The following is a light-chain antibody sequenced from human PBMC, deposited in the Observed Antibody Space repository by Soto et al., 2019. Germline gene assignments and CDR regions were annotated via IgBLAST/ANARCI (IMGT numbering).Light chain of an antibody. Sequence: DIHMTQSPSSLSASVGDRVTITCRASQNIASYLNWYQQKPGKAPKVLIYATSNLHSGVPPRFTGSGSGTDFTLTISSLQPEDFAIYYCQQSHSTPLTFGEGTKVEIK. CDR3: QQSHSTPLT. CDR1: QNIASY. J-gene: IGKJ4*01. CDR2: ATS. V-gene: IGKV1-39*01.